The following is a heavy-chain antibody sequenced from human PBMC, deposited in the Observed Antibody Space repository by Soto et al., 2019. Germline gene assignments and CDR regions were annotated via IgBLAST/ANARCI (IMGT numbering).Heavy chain of an antibody. Sequence: SETLSLTCAGSSGSISSSNWWSWVRQPPGKGLEWIGEIYHSGSANYNPSLKSRVTISVDKSKNQFSLKLSSVTAADTAVYYCARRLRYCSSTSCYLGNYFDYWGQGTLVTVS. CDR1: SGSISSSNW. D-gene: IGHD2-2*01. J-gene: IGHJ4*02. CDR2: IYHSGSA. CDR3: ARRLRYCSSTSCYLGNYFDY. V-gene: IGHV4-4*02.